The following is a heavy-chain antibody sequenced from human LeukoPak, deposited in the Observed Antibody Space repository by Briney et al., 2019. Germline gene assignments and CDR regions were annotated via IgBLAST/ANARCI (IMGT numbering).Heavy chain of an antibody. V-gene: IGHV3-23*01. CDR3: AKADHVATTTPDY. D-gene: IGHD5-12*01. J-gene: IGHJ4*02. CDR1: GFPFSSYA. Sequence: GGSLRLSCAASGFPFSSYAMSWVRQAPGKGLEWVSAISGSGGSTYYADSVKGRFTISRDNSKNTLYLQMNSLRAEDTAVYYCAKADHVATTTPDYWGQGTLVTVSS. CDR2: ISGSGGST.